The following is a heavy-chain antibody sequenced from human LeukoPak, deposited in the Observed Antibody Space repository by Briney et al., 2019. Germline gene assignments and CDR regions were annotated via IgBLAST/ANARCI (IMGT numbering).Heavy chain of an antibody. D-gene: IGHD3-10*01. CDR2: INHSGST. Sequence: PSETLSLTCAVYGGSFSGYYWSWIRQPPGKGLEWIGEINHSGSTSYNPSLKSRVTISVDTSKNQFSLKLSSVTAADTAVYYCASSGSYSHVDYWGQGTLVTVSS. CDR3: ASSGSYSHVDY. CDR1: GGSFSGYY. V-gene: IGHV4-34*01. J-gene: IGHJ4*02.